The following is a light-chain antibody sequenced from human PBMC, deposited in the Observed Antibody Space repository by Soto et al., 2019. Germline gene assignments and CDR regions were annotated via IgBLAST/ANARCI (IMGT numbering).Light chain of an antibody. CDR2: GAS. CDR3: QQYGSSPPT. Sequence: EIVLTQSPGTLSLSPGERATLSCRASQSVSTNYLAWYQRKPGQAPRLLIYGASSRATGIPDRFSGSGSATAITLTITRLEPEDFAVYYCQQYGSSPPTFGQGTKVEIK. CDR1: QSVSTNY. J-gene: IGKJ1*01. V-gene: IGKV3-20*01.